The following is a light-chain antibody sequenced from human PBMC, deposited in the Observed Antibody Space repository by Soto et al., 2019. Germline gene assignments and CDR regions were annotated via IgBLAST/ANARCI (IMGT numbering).Light chain of an antibody. CDR2: AAS. CDR3: QQYYSYPRYT. CDR1: QGISSY. J-gene: IGKJ2*01. Sequence: AIRMTQSPSSFSASTGDRVTITCRASQGISSYLAWYQQKPGKAPKLLIYAASTLQSGVPSRFXGSGSGTDFTLTISCLQSEDFATYYCQQYYSYPRYTFGQGTKLEIK. V-gene: IGKV1-8*01.